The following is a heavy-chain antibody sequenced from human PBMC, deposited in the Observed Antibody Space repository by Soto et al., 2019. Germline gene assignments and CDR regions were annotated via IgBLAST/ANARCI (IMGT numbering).Heavy chain of an antibody. CDR2: IYYSGST. D-gene: IGHD2-15*01. V-gene: IGHV4-31*03. J-gene: IGHJ4*02. CDR1: GGSISSGGYY. Sequence: SETLSLTCTVSGGSISSGGYYWSWIRQHPGKGQEWTGYIYYSGSTYYNPSLKNRVTISVDTSKNQISLKLSSVIASYTAVYYCARHYCSGDGCYYFDCWGQGTLVTVSS. CDR3: ARHYCSGDGCYYFDC.